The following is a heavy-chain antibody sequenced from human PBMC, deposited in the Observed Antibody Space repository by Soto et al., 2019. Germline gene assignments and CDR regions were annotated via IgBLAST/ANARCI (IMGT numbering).Heavy chain of an antibody. J-gene: IGHJ6*02. V-gene: IGHV4-61*01. D-gene: IGHD3-22*01. CDR1: GGSVSSGSYY. CDR3: ARNLGIRNYYDSSGYTRYYYYGMDV. CDR2: IYYSGST. Sequence: SETLSLTCTVSGGSVSSGSYYWSWIRQPPGKGLEWIGYIYYSGSTNYNPSLKSRVTISVDPSKNQFSLKLSSVTAADTAVYYCARNLGIRNYYDSSGYTRYYYYGMDVWGQGTTVTVSS.